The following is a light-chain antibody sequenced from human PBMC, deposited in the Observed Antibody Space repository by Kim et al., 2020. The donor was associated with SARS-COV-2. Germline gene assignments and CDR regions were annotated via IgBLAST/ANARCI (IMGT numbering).Light chain of an antibody. CDR2: VAA. J-gene: IGKJ1*01. Sequence: TYVGDRVTITCRASQGSRNDLGWYQQKLGRAPKRLIYVAASLQSGVPSRFSGSGSGTEITLTISSLQPEDFATYYCLQHNSYPRTFGQGTKVDIK. V-gene: IGKV1-17*01. CDR3: LQHNSYPRT. CDR1: QGSRND.